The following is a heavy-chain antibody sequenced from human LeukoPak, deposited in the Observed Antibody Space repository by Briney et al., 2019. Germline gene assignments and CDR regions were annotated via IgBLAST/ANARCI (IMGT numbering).Heavy chain of an antibody. D-gene: IGHD5-18*01. CDR1: GFTFSNAW. Sequence: PGGSLRLSCAASGFTFSNAWMSWVRQAPGKGLEWVGRIKSKTDGGTTDYAAPVKGRFTISRDDSKNTLYLQMNSLKTEDTAVYYCTTDPHSYGPPLDYWGQGTLVTVSS. V-gene: IGHV3-15*01. CDR2: IKSKTDGGTT. J-gene: IGHJ4*02. CDR3: TTDPHSYGPPLDY.